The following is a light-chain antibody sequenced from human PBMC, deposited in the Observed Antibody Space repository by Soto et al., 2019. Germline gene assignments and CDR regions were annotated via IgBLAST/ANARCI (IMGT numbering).Light chain of an antibody. V-gene: IGKV3-20*01. CDR2: GAS. J-gene: IGKJ1*01. CDR1: QSVSARY. CDR3: QQYAVSPPT. Sequence: ETVLPQSPGTLSLSPGERATLSCRASQSVSARYVAWYQRKPGQGPRLRIYGASNRATDTPVRFSASGSGTDFNLTVTRLEPEDFAVYICQQYAVSPPTFGLGTKVEFK.